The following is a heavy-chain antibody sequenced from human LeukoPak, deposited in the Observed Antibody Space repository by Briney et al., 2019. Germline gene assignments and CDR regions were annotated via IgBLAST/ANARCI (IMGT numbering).Heavy chain of an antibody. D-gene: IGHD2-15*01. CDR3: VKDIQASAGGYFDY. J-gene: IGHJ4*02. CDR2: ISWNSGSV. CDR1: GFTFNDYA. V-gene: IGHV3-9*01. Sequence: GGSLRLSCAASGFTFNDYAMHWVWQAPGKGLEWVSGISWNSGSVGYADSVKGRFTISRDNVKNSLYLQMNSPRAEDTALYYCVKDIQASAGGYFDYWGQGTLVTGSS.